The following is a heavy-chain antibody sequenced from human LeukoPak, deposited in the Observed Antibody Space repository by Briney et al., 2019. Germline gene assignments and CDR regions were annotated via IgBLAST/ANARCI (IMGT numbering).Heavy chain of an antibody. CDR1: GGSISGYY. V-gene: IGHV4-4*07. Sequence: PSETLSLTCTVSGGSISGYYWSWIRQPAGKGLEWIGRIYTSGSTNYNPSLKSRVTMSVDTSKNQFSLKLSSVTAADTAVYYCARDRRGYGGNSVYYYMDVWGKGTTVTVSS. J-gene: IGHJ6*03. D-gene: IGHD4-23*01. CDR3: ARDRRGYGGNSVYYYMDV. CDR2: IYTSGST.